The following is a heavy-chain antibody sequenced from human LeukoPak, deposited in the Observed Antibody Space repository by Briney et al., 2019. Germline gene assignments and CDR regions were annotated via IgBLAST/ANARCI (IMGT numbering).Heavy chain of an antibody. V-gene: IGHV3-48*03. Sequence: GGSLRLSCAASGFTSSSYEMNWVRQAPGKGLEWVSYISSSGSTIYYADSVKGRFTISRDNAKNSLYLQMNSLRAEDTAVYYCARVEASGYDYGAFDYWGQGTLVTVSS. CDR1: GFTSSSYE. CDR3: ARVEASGYDYGAFDY. CDR2: ISSSGSTI. J-gene: IGHJ4*02. D-gene: IGHD5-12*01.